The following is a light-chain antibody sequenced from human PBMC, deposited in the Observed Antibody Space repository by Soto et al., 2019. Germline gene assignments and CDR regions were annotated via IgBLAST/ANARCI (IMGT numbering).Light chain of an antibody. J-gene: IGKJ3*01. CDR2: GAS. V-gene: IGKV3-15*01. CDR1: QSVSSY. Sequence: EIVLTQSPATLSLSPGEIATLSCSASQSVSSYLAWYQQKAGQAPRLLIYGASTRATGIPDRFSGSGSGTEFTLTISSLQSGDFAVYYCQQYNRWPFTFGPGTKVDIK. CDR3: QQYNRWPFT.